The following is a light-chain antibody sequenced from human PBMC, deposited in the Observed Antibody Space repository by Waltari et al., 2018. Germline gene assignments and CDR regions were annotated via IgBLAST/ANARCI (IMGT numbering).Light chain of an antibody. CDR3: QQYYSIPYT. CDR1: QSVLYSSNNKNY. CDR2: WAS. J-gene: IGKJ2*01. V-gene: IGKV4-1*01. Sequence: DIVMTQSPDSLAVSLGERATINCKSSQSVLYSSNNKNYLAWYQQKPGQPPKLLISWASTRESGVPDRFSGSGSGTDFTLTISSLQAEDVAVYYCQQYYSIPYTFGQGTKLEI.